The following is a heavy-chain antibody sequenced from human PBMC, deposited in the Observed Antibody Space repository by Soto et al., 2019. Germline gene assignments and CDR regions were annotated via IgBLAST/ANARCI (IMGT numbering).Heavy chain of an antibody. J-gene: IGHJ4*02. Sequence: GASVKLSCKTSGYTFTSYAMHWVRQAPGQRLEWMGWINAGNGNTNYAQKLQGRVTLTTDTSTSTAYMELRSLRSDDTAVYYCAPHTLDTGMPSGYWGQGTLVTVSS. CDR1: GYTFTSYA. CDR3: APHTLDTGMPSGY. D-gene: IGHD5-18*01. CDR2: INAGNGNT. V-gene: IGHV1-3*01.